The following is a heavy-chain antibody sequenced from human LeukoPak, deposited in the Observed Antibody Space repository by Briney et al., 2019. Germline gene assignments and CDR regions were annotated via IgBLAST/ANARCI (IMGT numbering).Heavy chain of an antibody. D-gene: IGHD2-2*01. CDR1: GGSFSGYY. V-gene: IGHV4-34*01. CDR2: INHSGST. Sequence: SETLSLTCAVYGGSFSGYYWSWIRQPPGKGLEWIGEINHSGSTNYNPSLKSRVTISVDTSKNQFSLKLSSVTAAGTAVYYCASHRARYCSSTSCPRPFDYWGQGTLVTVSS. J-gene: IGHJ4*02. CDR3: ASHRARYCSSTSCPRPFDY.